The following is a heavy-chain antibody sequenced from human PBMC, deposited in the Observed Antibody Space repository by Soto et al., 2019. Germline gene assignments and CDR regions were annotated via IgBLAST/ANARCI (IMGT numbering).Heavy chain of an antibody. V-gene: IGHV1-69*01. CDR3: ARDGGSHSGGIDY. Sequence: QVQLVQSGAEVKKPGSSVKVSCKASGGTFSSYSINWVRQAPGQGLEWMGEIIPIFGTANYEQKFQGRVTITADESTRTAYRELSRLRSEDTAVYYCARDGGSHSGGIDYWGQGTLVTVSS. CDR1: GGTFSSYS. CDR2: IIPIFGTA. J-gene: IGHJ4*02. D-gene: IGHD1-26*01.